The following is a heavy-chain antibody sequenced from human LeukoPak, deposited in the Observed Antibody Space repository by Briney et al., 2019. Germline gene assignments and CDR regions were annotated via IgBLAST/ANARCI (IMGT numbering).Heavy chain of an antibody. CDR2: IYYSGST. CDR1: GGSISTYY. J-gene: IGHJ4*02. CDR3: ARGAIFGVVIPHYFDY. V-gene: IGHV4-59*01. Sequence: KPSETLSLTCFVSGGSISTYYWSWIRQPPGKGLEWIGDIYYSGSTNYNPSLKSRVTISVDTSKNQFSLKLSSVTAADTAVYYCARGAIFGVVIPHYFDYWGQGTLVTVSS. D-gene: IGHD3-3*01.